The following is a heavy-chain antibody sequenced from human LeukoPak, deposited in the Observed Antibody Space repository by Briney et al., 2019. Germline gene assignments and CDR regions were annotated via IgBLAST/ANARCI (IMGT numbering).Heavy chain of an antibody. CDR2: IYYSGST. D-gene: IGHD1-14*01. CDR1: GGSISSHY. Sequence: SETLPLTCTVSGGSISSHYWSWIRQPPGKGLEWIGYIYYSGSTNYNPSLKSRVTISVDTSKNQFSLKLSSVTAADTAVYYCARITGSWGQGTLVTVSS. J-gene: IGHJ4*02. CDR3: ARITGS. V-gene: IGHV4-59*11.